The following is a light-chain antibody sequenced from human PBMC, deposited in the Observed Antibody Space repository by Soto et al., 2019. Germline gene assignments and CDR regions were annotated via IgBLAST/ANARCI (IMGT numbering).Light chain of an antibody. V-gene: IGLV1-44*01. CDR1: SSNIGGNT. CDR3: AAWDDSLNAVV. CDR2: SNN. Sequence: QSVLTQPPSASGTPGQRVTISCSGSSSNIGGNTVNWYQQLPGTAPRVLIYSNNQRPSGVPDRFSVSKSGTSASLAISGLQSEDEADYYCAAWDDSLNAVVFGGGTKLTVL. J-gene: IGLJ2*01.